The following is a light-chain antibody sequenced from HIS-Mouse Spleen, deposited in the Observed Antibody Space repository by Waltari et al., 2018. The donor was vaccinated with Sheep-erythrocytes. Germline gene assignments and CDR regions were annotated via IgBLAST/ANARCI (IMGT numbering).Light chain of an antibody. CDR3: CSYAGSYTVV. CDR1: SSDVGGYNY. CDR2: DVS. V-gene: IGLV2-11*01. J-gene: IGLJ2*01. Sequence: QSALTQPRSVSGSPGQSVTISCTGTSSDVGGYNYVSRYQQPPGKAPKLMIYDVSKRPSGVPDRFSGSKSGNTASLTISGLQAEDEADYYCCSYAGSYTVVFGGGTKLTVL.